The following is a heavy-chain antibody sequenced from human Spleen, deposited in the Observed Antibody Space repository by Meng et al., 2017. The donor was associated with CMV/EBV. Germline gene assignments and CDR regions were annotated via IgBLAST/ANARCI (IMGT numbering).Heavy chain of an antibody. CDR1: GGSFSGYY. CDR3: ARTRGPETTVVTHDWVGDVYDM. CDR2: INHSGST. J-gene: IGHJ6*02. Sequence: SETLSLTCAVYGGSFSGYYWSWIRQPPGKGLEWIGEINHSGSTNYNPSLKSRVTISVDTSKNQFSLKLSSVTAADTAVYFCARTRGPETTVVTHDWVGDVYDMWGQGTTVTVSS. V-gene: IGHV4-34*01. D-gene: IGHD4-23*01.